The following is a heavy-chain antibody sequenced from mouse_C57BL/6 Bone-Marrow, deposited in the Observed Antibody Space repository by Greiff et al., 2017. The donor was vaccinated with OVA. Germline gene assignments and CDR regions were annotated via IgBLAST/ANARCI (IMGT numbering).Heavy chain of an antibody. CDR1: GFTFSSYA. V-gene: IGHV5-9-1*02. CDR2: ISSGGDYI. CDR3: TRGGDVGAMDY. D-gene: IGHD3-3*01. J-gene: IGHJ4*01. Sequence: EVQLMESGEGLVKPGGSLKLSCAASGFTFSSYAMSWVRQTPEKRLEWVAYISSGGDYIYYADTVKGRFTISRDNARNTLYLQMSSLKSEDTAMYYCTRGGDVGAMDYWGQGTSVTVSS.